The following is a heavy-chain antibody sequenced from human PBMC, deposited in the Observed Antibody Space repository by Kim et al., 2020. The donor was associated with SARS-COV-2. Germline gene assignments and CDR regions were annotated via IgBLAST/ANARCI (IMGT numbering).Heavy chain of an antibody. CDR2: IYHSGST. J-gene: IGHJ4*02. Sequence: SETLSLTCTVSGYSISSGYYWGWIRQPPGKGLGWIGSIYHSGSTYYNPSLKSRVTISVDTSKNQFSLKLSSVTAADTAVYYCARGSYDTPLADYWGQGTLVTVSS. D-gene: IGHD1-26*01. CDR1: GYSISSGYY. V-gene: IGHV4-38-2*02. CDR3: ARGSYDTPLADY.